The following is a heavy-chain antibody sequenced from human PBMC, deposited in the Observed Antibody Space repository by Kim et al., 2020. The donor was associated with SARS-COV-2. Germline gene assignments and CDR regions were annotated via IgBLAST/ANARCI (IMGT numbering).Heavy chain of an antibody. CDR1: GYTFDSYW. CDR2: IYPGDSNT. CDR3: ARVGGQLWPPTNYNH. D-gene: IGHD3-10*01. Sequence: GESLKISCKTSGYTFDSYWIGWVRQRPGKGLEWMAIIYPGDSNTRYSPSFQGRVTISADKSINTAFLQWRSLEASDTAIYYCARVGGQLWPPTNYNHWGQGTLVTVSS. J-gene: IGHJ4*02. V-gene: IGHV5-51*01.